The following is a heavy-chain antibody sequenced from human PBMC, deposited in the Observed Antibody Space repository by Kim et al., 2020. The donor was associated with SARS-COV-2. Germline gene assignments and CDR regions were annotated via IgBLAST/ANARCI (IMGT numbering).Heavy chain of an antibody. CDR2: IYYTGRT. Sequence: SETLSLTCSVSGGSLRTSSYYWGWIRQPPGNGLEWIGSIYYTGRTNYTPSLKSRVTISLETSENQISLKLTAVTAADTAVYFCARDPGARHSYGSETSHNGMDVWGQGTTVIVSS. V-gene: IGHV4-39*07. CDR3: ARDPGARHSYGSETSHNGMDV. CDR1: GGSLRTSSYY. D-gene: IGHD3-10*01. J-gene: IGHJ6*02.